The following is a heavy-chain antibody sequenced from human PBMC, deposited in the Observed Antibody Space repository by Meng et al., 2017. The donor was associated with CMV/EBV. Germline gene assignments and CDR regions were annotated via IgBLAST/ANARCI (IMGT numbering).Heavy chain of an antibody. J-gene: IGHJ4*02. CDR1: GGSISSYY. Sequence: SETLSLTCTVSGGSISSYYWSWIRQPAGKGLEWIGRIYTSGSTNYNPSLKSRVTMSVDTSKNQFSLKLSSVTAADTAVYCCAKGGSLRYFDWYPVDYWGQGTLVTVSS. D-gene: IGHD3-9*01. CDR2: IYTSGST. CDR3: AKGGSLRYFDWYPVDY. V-gene: IGHV4-4*07.